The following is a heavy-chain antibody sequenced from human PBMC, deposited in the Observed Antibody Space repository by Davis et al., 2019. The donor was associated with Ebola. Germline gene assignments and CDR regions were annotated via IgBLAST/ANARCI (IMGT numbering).Heavy chain of an antibody. J-gene: IGHJ6*02. D-gene: IGHD4-17*01. CDR2: IAYDGSNE. V-gene: IGHV3-30*03. Sequence: PGGSLRLSCAVSGFSFKSYGTRWIRQAPGKGLEWVAVIAYDGSNEYYADSVKGRLTISRDNSKNTLYLQMNSLRAEDTAVYYCARDPHDYGDYVLYYYYGMDVWGQGTTVTVSS. CDR1: GFSFKSYG. CDR3: ARDPHDYGDYVLYYYYGMDV.